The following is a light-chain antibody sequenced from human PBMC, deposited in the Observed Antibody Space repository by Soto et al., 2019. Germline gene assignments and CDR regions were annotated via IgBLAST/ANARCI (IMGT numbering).Light chain of an antibody. CDR3: QTWGTAIHDVV. J-gene: IGLJ2*01. CDR1: SGHSSYA. V-gene: IGLV4-69*01. CDR2: LNSDGSH. Sequence: QSVLTQSPSASASLGASVKLTCTLSSGHSSYASAWHQQQPEKGPRYLMKLNSDGSHSKGDGIPDRFSGSSSGTERHLTISSLQSEDEADYYCQTWGTAIHDVVFGGGTKLTVL.